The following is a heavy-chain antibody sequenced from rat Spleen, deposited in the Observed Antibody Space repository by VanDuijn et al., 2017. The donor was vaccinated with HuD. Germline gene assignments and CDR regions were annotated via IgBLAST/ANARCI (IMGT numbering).Heavy chain of an antibody. J-gene: IGHJ2*01. D-gene: IGHD1-3*01. V-gene: IGHV2S8*01. CDR3: ARLTIGS. Sequence: QVQLKESGPGLVQPSQTLSLTCTVSGFSLTSYGVSWVRQPPGKGLEWIAAISSGGSTYYSSALKSRLSISRDTSKSQVFLKMNSLQTEDTAMYFCARLTIGSWGQGVMVTVSS. CDR2: ISSGGST. CDR1: GFSLTSYG.